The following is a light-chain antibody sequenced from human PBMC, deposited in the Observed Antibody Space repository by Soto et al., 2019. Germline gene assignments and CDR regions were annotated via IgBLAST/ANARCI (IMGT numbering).Light chain of an antibody. Sequence: DIQMTQSPSSLSASLGGTVTISCLASQSISSWLAWYQQKPGKAPKLLIYKASTLKSGVPSRFSGSGSGTEFTLTISSLQPDDFATYYCQHYNSYSEAFGQGTKVDIK. CDR2: KAS. CDR3: QHYNSYSEA. J-gene: IGKJ1*01. CDR1: QSISSW. V-gene: IGKV1-5*03.